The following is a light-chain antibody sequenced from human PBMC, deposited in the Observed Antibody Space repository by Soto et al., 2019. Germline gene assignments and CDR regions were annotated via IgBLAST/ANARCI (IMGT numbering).Light chain of an antibody. Sequence: QSVLTQPPSVSAAPGQKVTNSCSGSSSNIGSNSVSWYQHLPGTAPKVLIYDNNNRPSGIPDRFSGSRSGTSATLDITGLQAGDEAYYYCGAYDSSLSAVLFGGGTKVTVL. CDR1: SSNIGSNS. CDR3: GAYDSSLSAVL. V-gene: IGLV1-51*01. CDR2: DNN. J-gene: IGLJ2*01.